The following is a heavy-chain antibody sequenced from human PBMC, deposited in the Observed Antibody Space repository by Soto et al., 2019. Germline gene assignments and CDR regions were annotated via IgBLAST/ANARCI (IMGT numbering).Heavy chain of an antibody. V-gene: IGHV1-69*13. CDR3: AMIGPGIAAAGRAKTEYYYYGMDV. D-gene: IGHD6-13*01. J-gene: IGHJ6*02. CDR2: IIPIFGTA. Sequence: ASVKVSCKASGGTFSSYAISWVRQAPGQGLEWMGGIIPIFGTANYAQKFQGRVTITADEYTSTAYMELSSLRSEDTAVYYCAMIGPGIAAAGRAKTEYYYYGMDVWGQGTTVTVSS. CDR1: GGTFSSYA.